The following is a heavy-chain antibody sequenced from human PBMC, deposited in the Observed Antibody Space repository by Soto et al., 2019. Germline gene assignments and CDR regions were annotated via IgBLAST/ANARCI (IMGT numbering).Heavy chain of an antibody. D-gene: IGHD6-19*01. CDR1: GGSISSSSYY. CDR3: ARNDRHGGTASSGSCDY. CDR2: IYYSGST. Sequence: PSETLSFTCTVSGGSISSSSYYWGWIRQPPGKGLEWIGSIYYSGSTYYNPSLKSRVTISVDTSKNQFSLKLSSVTAADTAVYYCARNDRHGGTASSGSCDYWGQGTLVTVSS. V-gene: IGHV4-39*01. J-gene: IGHJ4*02.